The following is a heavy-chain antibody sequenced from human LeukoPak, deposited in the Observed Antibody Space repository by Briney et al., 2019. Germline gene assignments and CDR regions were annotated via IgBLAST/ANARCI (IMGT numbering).Heavy chain of an antibody. CDR3: ARDPCFFCGGEIRFDP. CDR2: INPNSGGT. Sequence: PRASVKVSCKASGYTFTGYYMHWVRQAPGQGLEWMGWINPNSGGTNYAQKFQGRVTMTRDTSISTAYMELSRLRSDDTAVYYCARDPCFFCGGEIRFDPWGQGTLVTVSS. CDR1: GYTFTGYY. J-gene: IGHJ5*02. V-gene: IGHV1-2*02. D-gene: IGHD2-21*01.